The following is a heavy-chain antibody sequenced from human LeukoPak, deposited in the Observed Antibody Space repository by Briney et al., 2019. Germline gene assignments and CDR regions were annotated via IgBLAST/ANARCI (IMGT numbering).Heavy chain of an antibody. D-gene: IGHD3-10*01. Sequence: SETLSLTCTVSGGSISSYYWSWIRQPPGKGLEWIGYIYYSGSTNYNPSLKGRVTISVDTSKNQFSLKLSSVTAADTAVYYCARDAGYYGSGSLDVWGKGTTVTVSS. CDR3: ARDAGYYGSGSLDV. CDR1: GGSISSYY. J-gene: IGHJ6*04. V-gene: IGHV4-59*01. CDR2: IYYSGST.